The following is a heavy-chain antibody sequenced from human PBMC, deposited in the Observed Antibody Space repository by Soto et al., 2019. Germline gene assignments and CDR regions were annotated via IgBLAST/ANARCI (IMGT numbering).Heavy chain of an antibody. CDR2: LYDVDGS. V-gene: IGHV3-53*01. Sequence: VQLVESGGGLIQPGESLRLSCAAFGLTVSGKKYVAWVRQAPGKGLEWVSALYDVDGSFYADSVKGRFTTSSDSSKTTVYLQMNGLRPDDTAVYYCASWHEREHAYDVWGQGTTVTASS. CDR1: GLTVSGKKY. J-gene: IGHJ3*01. D-gene: IGHD1-1*01. CDR3: ASWHEREHAYDV.